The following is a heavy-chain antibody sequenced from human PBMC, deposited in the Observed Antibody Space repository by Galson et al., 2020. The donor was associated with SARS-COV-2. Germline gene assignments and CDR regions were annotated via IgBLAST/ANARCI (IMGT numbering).Heavy chain of an antibody. D-gene: IGHD3-22*01. Sequence: GGSLRLSCAASGFTVSSNYMSWVRQAPGKGLEWVSVIYSGGSTYYADSVKGRFTISRDNSKNTLYLQMNSLRAEDTAVYYCAREGNYYDSSGQIDYWGQGTLVTVSS. CDR1: GFTVSSNY. V-gene: IGHV3-53*01. CDR3: AREGNYYDSSGQIDY. CDR2: IYSGGST. J-gene: IGHJ4*02.